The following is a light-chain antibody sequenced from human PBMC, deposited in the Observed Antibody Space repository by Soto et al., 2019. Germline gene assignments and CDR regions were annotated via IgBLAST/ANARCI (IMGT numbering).Light chain of an antibody. J-gene: IGLJ1*01. CDR1: TGAVTNGHY. CDR3: LLSYNGPHD. Sequence: QAVVTREPSLTVSPGGTVTLTCGSSTGAVTNGHYPYWFQQKPGQAPRTLIYDTTNRHSWTPVRFSGSLLGGKAALTLSGAQPEDEAEYYCLLSYNGPHDSGTGTKVTVL. V-gene: IGLV7-46*01. CDR2: DTT.